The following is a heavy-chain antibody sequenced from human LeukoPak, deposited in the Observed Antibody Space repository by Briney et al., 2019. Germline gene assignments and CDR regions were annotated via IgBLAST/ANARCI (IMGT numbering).Heavy chain of an antibody. J-gene: IGHJ2*01. CDR1: GGSISSGGYH. D-gene: IGHD4/OR15-4a*01. CDR3: ARRSMVRFWYFDL. Sequence: SQTLSLTCTVSGGSISSGGYHWSWIRQHPGKGLEWIGYIYYSGSTYYNPSLKSRLTISVDTSKNRFSLKLNSVTAADTAVYYCARRSMVRFWYFDLWGRGTLVTVSS. V-gene: IGHV4-31*03. CDR2: IYYSGST.